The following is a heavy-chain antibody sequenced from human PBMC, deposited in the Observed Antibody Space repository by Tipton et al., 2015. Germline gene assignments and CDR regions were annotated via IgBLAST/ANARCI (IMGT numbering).Heavy chain of an antibody. J-gene: IGHJ6*02. D-gene: IGHD3-10*01. CDR1: GFTFSGYG. V-gene: IGHV3-13*01. CDR3: ARDGGVMVRGVIIQGGHTSYSLDV. CDR2: IGTAGDT. Sequence: SLRLSCAASGFTFSGYGMHWVRQAPGNGLEWVSSIGTAGDTYYAGSVKGRFTISRGNANNSLYLQMNSLRAGDTAVYYCARDGGVMVRGVIIQGGHTSYSLDVWGQGTTVTVSS.